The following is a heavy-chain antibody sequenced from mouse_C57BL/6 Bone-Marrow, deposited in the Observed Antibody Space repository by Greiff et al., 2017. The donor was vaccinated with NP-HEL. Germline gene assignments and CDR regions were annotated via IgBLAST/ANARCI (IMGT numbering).Heavy chain of an antibody. V-gene: IGHV1-26*01. J-gene: IGHJ2*01. Sequence: EVQLQQSGPELVKPGASVKISCKASGYTFTDYYMNWVKQSHGKSLEWIGDINTNNGGTSYNQKFKGKATLTVDKSSSTAYMELRSLTSEDSAVYYCARWGSNYDFDYWGQGTTLTVSS. D-gene: IGHD2-5*01. CDR1: GYTFTDYY. CDR2: INTNNGGT. CDR3: ARWGSNYDFDY.